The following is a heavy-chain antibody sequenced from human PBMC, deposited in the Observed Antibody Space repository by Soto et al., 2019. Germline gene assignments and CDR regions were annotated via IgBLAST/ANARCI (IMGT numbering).Heavy chain of an antibody. CDR3: TRKAD. V-gene: IGHV3-7*01. CDR1: GFTLSDNW. Sequence: EVHLVEAGGGLVQPGESLRLSCATSGFTLSDNWMSWVRQAPGKGLEWVANIEDGGSERWYADSVKGRFTIFRDTAKNSLYLQRTGLRAEDTAMYYCTRKADWGQGTLVTVSS. J-gene: IGHJ4*02. CDR2: IEDGGSER.